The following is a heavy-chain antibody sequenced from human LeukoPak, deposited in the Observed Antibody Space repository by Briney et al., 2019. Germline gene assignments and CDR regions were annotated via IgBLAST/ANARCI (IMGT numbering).Heavy chain of an antibody. Sequence: GGSLRLSCAASGFTFSDYYMSWIRQAPGKGLEWVSYISSSGSTIYYADSVKGRFTISRDNAKNSLFLQMNSPRAEDTALYYCVRERNSGHAHWGQGTLVTVSS. V-gene: IGHV3-11*01. J-gene: IGHJ4*02. CDR1: GFTFSDYY. D-gene: IGHD5-12*01. CDR2: ISSSGSTI. CDR3: VRERNSGHAH.